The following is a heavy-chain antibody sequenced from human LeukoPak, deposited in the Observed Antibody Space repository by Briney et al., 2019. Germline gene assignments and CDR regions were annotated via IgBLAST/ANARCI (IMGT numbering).Heavy chain of an antibody. J-gene: IGHJ4*02. CDR2: INSDGSST. Sequence: GGSLRLSCAASGFTFSSYGMSWVRQAPGKGLEWVSRINSDGSSTSYADSVKGRFTISRDNAKNTLYLQMNSLRAEDTAVYYCARGSPAYYFDYWGQGTLVTVSS. V-gene: IGHV3-74*01. CDR3: ARGSPAYYFDY. D-gene: IGHD2-2*01. CDR1: GFTFSSYG.